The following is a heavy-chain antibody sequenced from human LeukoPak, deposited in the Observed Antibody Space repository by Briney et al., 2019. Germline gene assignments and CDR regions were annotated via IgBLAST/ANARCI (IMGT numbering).Heavy chain of an antibody. Sequence: GASVKVSCKASGYTFTGYYMHWVRQAPGKGLEWMGWINPNSGGTNYAQKFQGRVTMTRDTSISTAYMELSRLRSDDTAVYYCARWGYDSSGYYTNWFDPWGQGTLVTVSS. CDR2: INPNSGGT. CDR1: GYTFTGYY. J-gene: IGHJ5*02. CDR3: ARWGYDSSGYYTNWFDP. V-gene: IGHV1-2*02. D-gene: IGHD3-22*01.